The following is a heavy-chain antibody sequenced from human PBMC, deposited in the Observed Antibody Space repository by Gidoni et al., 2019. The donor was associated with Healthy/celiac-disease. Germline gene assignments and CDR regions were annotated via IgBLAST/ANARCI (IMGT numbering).Heavy chain of an antibody. CDR3: ARTSSGSAIAVAGTAAFDI. V-gene: IGHV1-69*04. CDR1: GGTFSSYA. J-gene: IGHJ3*02. CDR2: IIPSLGIA. Sequence: QVQLVQSGAAVKKPGSSVKVSCTASGGTFSSYAISWFRQAPGQGLEWMGRIIPSLGIANYEQKFQGRVTITADKSTSTAYMELSSLRSEDTAVYYCARTSSGSAIAVAGTAAFDIWGQGTMVTVSS. D-gene: IGHD6-19*01.